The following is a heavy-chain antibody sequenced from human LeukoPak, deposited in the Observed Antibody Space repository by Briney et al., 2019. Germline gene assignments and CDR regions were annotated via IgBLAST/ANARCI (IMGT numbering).Heavy chain of an antibody. CDR1: GFTFSNYG. V-gene: IGHV3-30*02. D-gene: IGHD6-19*01. CDR2: IRYDGSEK. Sequence: PGGSLRLSCAASGFTFSNYGMHWVRQAPGKGLEWVAFIRYDGSEKYYADSVKGRFTISRDNSKNTLYLQMNSLRVEDTAVYYCAKEISRIAVAQRGYWGQGTLVTVSS. J-gene: IGHJ4*02. CDR3: AKEISRIAVAQRGY.